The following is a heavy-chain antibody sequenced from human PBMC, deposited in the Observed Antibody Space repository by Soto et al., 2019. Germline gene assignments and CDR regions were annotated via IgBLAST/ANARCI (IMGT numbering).Heavy chain of an antibody. J-gene: IGHJ6*02. CDR3: AKARVRGVIAYYGMDV. CDR2: ISYVGSNK. V-gene: IGHV3-30*18. Sequence: QVQLVESGGGVVQPGRSLRLSCAASGFTFSSYGMHWVRQAPGKGLEWVAVISYVGSNKYYADSVKGRFTISRDNSKNTLYLQMNSLRAEDTAVYYCAKARVRGVIAYYGMDVWGQGTTVTVSS. D-gene: IGHD3-10*01. CDR1: GFTFSSYG.